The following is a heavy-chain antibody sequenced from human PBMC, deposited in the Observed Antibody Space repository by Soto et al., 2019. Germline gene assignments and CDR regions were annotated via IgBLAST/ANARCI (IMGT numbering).Heavy chain of an antibody. CDR2: ISTGGGAI. CDR3: ARDIGGGNWFDP. Sequence: ESGGGLVQPGGSLRLSCEASGFSFSSYEMNWVRQAPGKGLEWVSYISTGGGAIHSADSVKGRFTVSRDNAKSSLYLQMNSLRAEDTALYYCARDIGGGNWFDPWGQGTLVTVSS. D-gene: IGHD1-26*01. CDR1: GFSFSSYE. J-gene: IGHJ5*02. V-gene: IGHV3-48*03.